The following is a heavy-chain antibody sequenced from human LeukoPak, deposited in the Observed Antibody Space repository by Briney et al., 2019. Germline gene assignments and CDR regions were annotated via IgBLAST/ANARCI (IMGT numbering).Heavy chain of an antibody. CDR3: ARGCSSTSCYSEYYYYYGMDV. J-gene: IGHJ6*02. Sequence: GSLRLSCAASGFTFSSYGMHWVRQAPGKGLEWVAVIWYDGSNKYYVDSVKGRFTISRDNAKNSLYLQMNSLRAEDTAVYYCARGCSSTSCYSEYYYYYGMDVWGQGTTVTVSS. CDR1: GFTFSSYG. D-gene: IGHD2-2*01. CDR2: IWYDGSNK. V-gene: IGHV3-33*01.